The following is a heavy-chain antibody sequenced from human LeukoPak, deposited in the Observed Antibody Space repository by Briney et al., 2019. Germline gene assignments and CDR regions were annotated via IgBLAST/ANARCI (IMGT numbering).Heavy chain of an antibody. CDR2: ISSSSSTI. CDR1: GFTFSSYS. V-gene: IGHV3-48*02. Sequence: GGSLRLSCAASGFTFSSYSMNWVRQAPGKGLEWASYISSSSSTIYYADSVKGRFTISRDNAKNSLYLQMNSLRDEDTAVYYCSGSQDYYYGMDVWGQGTTVTVSS. J-gene: IGHJ6*02. CDR3: SGSQDYYYGMDV.